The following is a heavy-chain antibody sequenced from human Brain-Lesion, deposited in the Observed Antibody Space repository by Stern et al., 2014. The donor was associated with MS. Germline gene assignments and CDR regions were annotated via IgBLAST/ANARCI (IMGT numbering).Heavy chain of an antibody. Sequence: VQLVQSGAEVKKPGASLKVSCKTSGYIFTGYYIHWVRQAPGKGLEWMAWINPNTGGTKHAQKFQGRVTMSRDTSISTAYVELSSLTSDDTAVYYCARDQRGITIFGVVTDYYYLGMDVWGQGTTVTVSS. CDR1: GYIFTGYY. D-gene: IGHD3-3*01. CDR3: ARDQRGITIFGVVTDYYYLGMDV. V-gene: IGHV1-2*02. CDR2: INPNTGGT. J-gene: IGHJ6*02.